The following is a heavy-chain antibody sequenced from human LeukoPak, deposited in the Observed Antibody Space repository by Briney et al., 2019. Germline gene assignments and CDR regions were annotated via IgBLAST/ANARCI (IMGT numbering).Heavy chain of an antibody. D-gene: IGHD3-9*01. V-gene: IGHV1-8*01. J-gene: IGHJ5*02. CDR3: ARAGDILTGP. CDR1: GYTFTNYD. Sequence: ASVKVSCXASGYTFTNYDINWVRQAIGQGLEWMGWMNPNSGNTGYAQKFQGRVTMTRNTSISTAYMELSSLRSEDTAVYYCARAGDILTGPWGQGTLVTVSP. CDR2: MNPNSGNT.